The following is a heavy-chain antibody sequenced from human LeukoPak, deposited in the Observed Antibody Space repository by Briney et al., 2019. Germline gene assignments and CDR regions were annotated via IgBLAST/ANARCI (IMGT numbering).Heavy chain of an antibody. CDR1: GGSISSYY. J-gene: IGHJ6*02. D-gene: IGHD6-13*01. Sequence: TETPSLTCTVSGGSISSYYWSWIRQPPGKGLEWIGYIYYSGSTNYNPSLKSRVTISVDTSKNQFSLKLSSVTAADTAVYYCARRAAAGTRGYYYGMDVWGQGTTVTVSS. CDR3: ARRAAAGTRGYYYGMDV. CDR2: IYYSGST. V-gene: IGHV4-59*01.